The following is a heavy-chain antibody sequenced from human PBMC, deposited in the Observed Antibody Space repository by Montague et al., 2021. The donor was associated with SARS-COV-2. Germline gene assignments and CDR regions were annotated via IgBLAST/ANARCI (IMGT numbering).Heavy chain of an antibody. J-gene: IGHJ6*02. D-gene: IGHD6-13*01. CDR2: IYYSGST. V-gene: IGHV4-39*07. CDR3: ARVGRQQLVRLSGMDV. Sequence: ETLSLTCTVSGGSISSSSYYWGWIRQPPGKGLEWIGSIYYSGSTYYNPSLKSRVTISVDTSKSQFSLKLSSVTAADTAVYYCARVGRQQLVRLSGMDVWGQGTTVTVSS. CDR1: GGSISSSSYY.